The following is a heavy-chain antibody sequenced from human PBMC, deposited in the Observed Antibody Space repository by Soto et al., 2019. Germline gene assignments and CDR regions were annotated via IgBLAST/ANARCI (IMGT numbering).Heavy chain of an antibody. CDR2: ISSSSSTV. Sequence: GGSLRLSCAASGFQFSSYSMNWVRQAPGKGLEWVSYISSSSSTVYYADSVKGRFTMSRDNAKKSLYLQMNSLRAEDTAVYYCARVDSYWYFDLSGRGTLVTVSS. V-gene: IGHV3-48*01. CDR1: GFQFSSYS. J-gene: IGHJ2*01. D-gene: IGHD2-2*03. CDR3: ARVDSYWYFDL.